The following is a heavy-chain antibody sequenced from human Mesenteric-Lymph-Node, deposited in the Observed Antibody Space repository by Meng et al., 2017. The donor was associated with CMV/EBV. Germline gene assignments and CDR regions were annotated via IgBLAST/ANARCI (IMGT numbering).Heavy chain of an antibody. Sequence: QLQLHQWGAGLLKPSETLSLTCAVYGGSFSGYYWNWIRQPPGKGLEWIGEINHSGSTNYNPSLKSRVTISVDTSKNQFSLKLSSVTAADTAVYYCARHQRWLKSEGGFNYWGQGTLVTVSS. CDR3: ARHQRWLKSEGGFNY. J-gene: IGHJ4*02. D-gene: IGHD4-23*01. CDR1: GGSFSGYY. V-gene: IGHV4-34*01. CDR2: INHSGST.